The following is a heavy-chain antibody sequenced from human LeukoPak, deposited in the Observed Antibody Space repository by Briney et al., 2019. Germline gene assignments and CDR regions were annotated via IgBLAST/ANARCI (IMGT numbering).Heavy chain of an antibody. Sequence: PGGSLRLSCAASGFAFSSYGMHWVRQAPGKGLEWVAFTRFDGSYKYYADSVKGRFTISRDNSNNTLYLQMNSLRAEDTAAYYCAKDRDRTYYYYYMDVWGKGTTVTISS. D-gene: IGHD3-10*01. V-gene: IGHV3-30*02. CDR1: GFAFSSYG. CDR3: AKDRDRTYYYYYMDV. J-gene: IGHJ6*03. CDR2: TRFDGSYK.